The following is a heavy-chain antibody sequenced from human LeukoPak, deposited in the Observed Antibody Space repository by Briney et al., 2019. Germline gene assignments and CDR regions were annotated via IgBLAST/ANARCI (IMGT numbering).Heavy chain of an antibody. V-gene: IGHV3-23*01. D-gene: IGHD3-9*01. CDR2: ITGSGGNT. CDR3: AKWGDDDVLTGYYVSDY. Sequence: AASLTLSCAASGFTFSNYAMSWVRQPPGKGLEWVAAITGSGGNTYYADSVSGRFTISRDNSKDTVFLQMKSLSGEDTAVYYCAKWGDDDVLTGYYVSDYWGQGTLVTVSS. J-gene: IGHJ4*02. CDR1: GFTFSNYA.